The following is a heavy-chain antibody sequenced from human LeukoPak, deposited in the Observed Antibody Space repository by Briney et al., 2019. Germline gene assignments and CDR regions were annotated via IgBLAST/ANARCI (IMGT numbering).Heavy chain of an antibody. CDR2: INPSGDTT. CDR1: GYTFSSYY. V-gene: IGHV1-46*01. D-gene: IGHD6-13*01. CDR3: ARETRSLVIGAAAGPWNY. Sequence: ASVKVPCKASGYTFSSYYMHWVRQAPGQGLEWMGIINPSGDTTSYAQKFQDRVTMTRDTSTSTVYMELSSLRSEDTAVYYCARETRSLVIGAAAGPWNYWGQGTLVTVSS. J-gene: IGHJ4*02.